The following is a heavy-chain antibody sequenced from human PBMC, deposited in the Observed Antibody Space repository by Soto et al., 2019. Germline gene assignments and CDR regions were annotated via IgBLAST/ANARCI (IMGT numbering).Heavy chain of an antibody. V-gene: IGHV1-69*13. CDR2: IIPIFGTA. CDR3: ARGRNYYDSSGYYYERTFDY. D-gene: IGHD3-22*01. J-gene: IGHJ4*02. Sequence: GAAVKVSCKASGGTFSSYAISWVRQAPGQGXEWMGGIIPIFGTANYAQKFQGRVTITADESTSTAYMELSSLRSEDTAVYYCARGRNYYDSSGYYYERTFDYWGQGTLVTVFS. CDR1: GGTFSSYA.